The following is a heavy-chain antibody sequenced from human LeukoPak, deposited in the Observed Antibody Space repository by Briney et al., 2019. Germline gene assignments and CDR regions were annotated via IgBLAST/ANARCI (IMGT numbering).Heavy chain of an antibody. CDR1: GYSCSSYG. Sequence: ASVRVSCKTSGYSCSSYGFSWVRQAPGQGLEWMAWISARNGNRNFAQKFQGRVLLTTDTSTNTAYMELRSLKSDGTAVYYCARDGDGHNYGLIDFWGQGTLVSVSS. J-gene: IGHJ4*02. CDR3: ARDGDGHNYGLIDF. V-gene: IGHV1-18*01. D-gene: IGHD5-24*01. CDR2: ISARNGNR.